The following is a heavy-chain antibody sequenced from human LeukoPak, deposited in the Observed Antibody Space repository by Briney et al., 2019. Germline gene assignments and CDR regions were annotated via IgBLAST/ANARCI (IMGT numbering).Heavy chain of an antibody. CDR2: IYTSGTT. CDR3: AREFES. V-gene: IGHV4-61*02. J-gene: IGHJ5*01. CDR1: GGSISGGSHY. Sequence: SQTLSLTCTVSGGSISGGSHYWGWIRQPAGKGLEWIGLIYTSGTTKTNPSLESRVTISLDTSKNQFSLKLGSVTAADTAVYYCAREFESWGQGTLVTVSS.